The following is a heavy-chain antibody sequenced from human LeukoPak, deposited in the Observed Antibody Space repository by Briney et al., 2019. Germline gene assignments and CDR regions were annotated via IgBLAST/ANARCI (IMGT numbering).Heavy chain of an antibody. D-gene: IGHD4-17*01. V-gene: IGHV3-21*01. CDR3: ARGHTAVTRHFDF. CDR2: ISSGSSAI. J-gene: IGHJ4*02. Sequence: PGGSLRPSCEASGFTFTTYSMTWVRQAPGKGLEWDSIISSGSSAIFSADALKGRFTISRDDAKNLLYLEMDSLRAEDTAVYYCARGHTAVTRHFDFWGQGTLVTVSS. CDR1: GFTFTTYS.